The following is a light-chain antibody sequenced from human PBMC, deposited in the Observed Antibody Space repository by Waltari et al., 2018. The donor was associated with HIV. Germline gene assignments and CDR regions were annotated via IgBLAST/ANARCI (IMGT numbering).Light chain of an antibody. CDR3: SSYVTGGTYV. CDR2: DVN. Sequence: QSALTQPAYVSASPGQSITIFCSGTNNDIGSYDDVSWYQVLPNKAPRLIIFDVNRRSSGVSFRFSGSKSGYTASLMIFDLQSEDEGEYFCSSYVTGGTYVFGSGTRVIV. CDR1: NNDIGSYDD. V-gene: IGLV2-23*02. J-gene: IGLJ1*01.